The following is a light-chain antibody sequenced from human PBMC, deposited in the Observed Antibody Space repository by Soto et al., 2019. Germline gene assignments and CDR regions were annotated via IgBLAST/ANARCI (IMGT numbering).Light chain of an antibody. J-gene: IGKJ3*01. CDR1: QGIRDY. Sequence: DIQLTQSPSFMSASVGDRVTITCRASQGIRDYLAWYQQKPGKAPKLLIFGASTLQSGVPSRFNCSGSGTEFTLTISSLQPEDFATYYCQQLNTNPLTFGPGNKVDIK. V-gene: IGKV1-9*01. CDR2: GAS. CDR3: QQLNTNPLT.